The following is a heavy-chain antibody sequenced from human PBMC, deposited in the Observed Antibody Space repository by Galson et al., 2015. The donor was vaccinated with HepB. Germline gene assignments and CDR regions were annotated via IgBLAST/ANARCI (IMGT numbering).Heavy chain of an antibody. CDR1: GFTFSDYG. V-gene: IGHV3-33*01. D-gene: IGHD4-17*01. Sequence: SLRLSCAASGFTFSDYGMHWVRQAPGKGLEWVGVIWYDGSNKYYSDSVKDRFTISRDNSKDRMHLEMNSPRAEDTAVYYCVREQYGDDDAFDIWGQGTMVTVSS. J-gene: IGHJ3*02. CDR2: IWYDGSNK. CDR3: VREQYGDDDAFDI.